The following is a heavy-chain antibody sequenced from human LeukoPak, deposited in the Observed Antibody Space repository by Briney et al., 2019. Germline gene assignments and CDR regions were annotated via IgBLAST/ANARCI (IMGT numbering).Heavy chain of an antibody. CDR1: GGSISSSSYY. CDR3: ARVLVPYDTLFPSYYFDY. Sequence: TPSESLSLTCTVSGGSISSSSYYWGWIRQPPGKGPEWIGSMYYSGSTFYNPSLKSRVTISVDTSKNQFSLKLSSVTAADTAVYYCARVLVPYDTLFPSYYFDYWGQGTLVTVSS. V-gene: IGHV4-39*07. CDR2: MYYSGST. J-gene: IGHJ4*02. D-gene: IGHD2-21*01.